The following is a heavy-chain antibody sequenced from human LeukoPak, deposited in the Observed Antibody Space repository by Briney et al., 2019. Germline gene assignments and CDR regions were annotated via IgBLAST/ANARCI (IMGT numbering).Heavy chain of an antibody. J-gene: IGHJ5*02. D-gene: IGHD4-11*01. CDR1: GGSISSYY. Sequence: SETLSLTCTVSGGSISSYYWSWIRQPAGKGLEWIGRTYTSGSTNYNPSLESRVAMSVDTSKNQCSLKLSSVTAPDTAVYYCVRDYSNYGWFDPWGEGSLVTVSS. CDR3: VRDYSNYGWFDP. CDR2: TYTSGST. V-gene: IGHV4-4*07.